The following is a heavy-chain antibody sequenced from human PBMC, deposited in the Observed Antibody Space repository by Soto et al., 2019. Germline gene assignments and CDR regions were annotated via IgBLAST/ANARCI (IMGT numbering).Heavy chain of an antibody. D-gene: IGHD6-19*01. V-gene: IGHV4-59*01. J-gene: IGHJ5*02. CDR2: IYHSGST. Sequence: PSETLSLTCTVSGASITSYYWSWIRQPPGKGLEWIGYIYHSGSTNYNPSLKSRINVSVDTSKNQFSLKLRSVTAADTAVYYCAKGDSSWVSWFDPWGQGTLVTVSS. CDR3: AKGDSSWVSWFDP. CDR1: GASITSYY.